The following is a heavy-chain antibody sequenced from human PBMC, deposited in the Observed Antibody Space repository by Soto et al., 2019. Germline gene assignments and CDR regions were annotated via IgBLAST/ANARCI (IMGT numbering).Heavy chain of an antibody. J-gene: IGHJ4*02. CDR1: GGSISSYY. D-gene: IGHD3-10*01. CDR2: IYYSGST. V-gene: IGHV4-59*01. Sequence: APLSLTCTVSGGSISSYYWSWIRQPPGKGLEWIGYIYYSGSTNYNPSLKSRVTISVDTSKNQFSLKLSSVTAADTAVYYCARVSTGSFDYWGQGTLVTVSS. CDR3: ARVSTGSFDY.